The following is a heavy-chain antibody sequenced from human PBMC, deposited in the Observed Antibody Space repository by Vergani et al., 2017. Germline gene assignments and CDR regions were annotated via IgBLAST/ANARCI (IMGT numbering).Heavy chain of an antibody. D-gene: IGHD3-10*01. J-gene: IGHJ5*02. CDR1: GDSVSSNSAA. CDR2: TYYRSKWYN. V-gene: IGHV6-1*01. Sequence: QVQLQQSGPGLVKPSQTLSLTCAISGDSVSSNSAAWNWIRQSPSRGLEWLGRTYYRSKWYNDYAVSVKSRITINPDTSKNQYSLKLNSVTAADTAVYYCGGVADFYGLGSRLLDLWGQGILVTVSS. CDR3: GGVADFYGLGSRLLDL.